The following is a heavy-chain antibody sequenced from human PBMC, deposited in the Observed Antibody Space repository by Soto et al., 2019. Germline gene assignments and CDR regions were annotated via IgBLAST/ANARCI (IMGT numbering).Heavy chain of an antibody. CDR1: GYTFSSIG. V-gene: IGHV1-18*01. CDR3: ARDLDGSGNYYTNY. Sequence: QVQLVQSGAEVKKPGASVKVSCKTSGYTFSSIGISWVRQAPGQGLEWMGWISPYKGNTYYAQRLQGRVTLDTGTSTSTAYMELRSLTSDDTAVYFCARDLDGSGNYYTNYWGQGTLVTVSS. CDR2: ISPYKGNT. D-gene: IGHD3-10*01. J-gene: IGHJ4*02.